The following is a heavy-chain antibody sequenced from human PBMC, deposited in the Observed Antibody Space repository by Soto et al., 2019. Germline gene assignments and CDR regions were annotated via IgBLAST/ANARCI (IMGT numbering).Heavy chain of an antibody. D-gene: IGHD4-17*01. CDR3: ARYYGDYNYYGMDV. CDR1: GYTFTSYA. Sequence: QVQLVQSGAEVKKPGASVKVYCKASGYTFTSYAMHWVRQAPGQRLEWMGWINAGNGNTKYSQKFQGRVTITRDTSASTAYMELSSLRSEDTAVYYCARYYGDYNYYGMDVWGQGTTVTVSS. CDR2: INAGNGNT. J-gene: IGHJ6*02. V-gene: IGHV1-3*01.